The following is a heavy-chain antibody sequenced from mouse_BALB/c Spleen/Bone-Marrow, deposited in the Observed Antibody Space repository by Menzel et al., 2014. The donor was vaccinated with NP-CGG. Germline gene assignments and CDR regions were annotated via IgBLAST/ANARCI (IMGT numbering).Heavy chain of an antibody. D-gene: IGHD2-2*01. CDR3: ARWLPLAY. V-gene: IGHV14-3*02. CDR2: IDPANGNT. J-gene: IGHJ3*01. CDR1: GLNIKDTY. Sequence: EVQLVESGAELVKPGASVKLSCTASGLNIKDTYMHWVKQRPEQGLEWIGRIDPANGNTKYDPKFQGKATITADTSSNTAYLQLSSLTSEDTAVYYCARWLPLAYWGQGTLVTVSA.